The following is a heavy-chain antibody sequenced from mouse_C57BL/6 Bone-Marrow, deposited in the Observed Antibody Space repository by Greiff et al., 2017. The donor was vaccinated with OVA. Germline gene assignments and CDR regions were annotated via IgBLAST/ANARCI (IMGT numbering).Heavy chain of an antibody. CDR3: ARKNYYGISYEDYYAVDY. CDR1: GYTFTSYG. Sequence: QVQLQQSGAELARPGASVKLSCKASGYTFTSYGISWVKQSTGQGLEWIGEIYPRNGNTYYNEKFKGKATLTADKSSSTAYMELRSLTSEDSAVYFCARKNYYGISYEDYYAVDYWGQGTSVTVSS. J-gene: IGHJ4*01. D-gene: IGHD1-1*01. V-gene: IGHV1-81*01. CDR2: IYPRNGNT.